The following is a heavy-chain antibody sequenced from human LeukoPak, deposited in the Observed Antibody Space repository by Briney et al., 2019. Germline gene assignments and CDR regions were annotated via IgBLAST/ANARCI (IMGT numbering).Heavy chain of an antibody. CDR3: ARHGYYGSGSHFDY. CDR1: GYSISSGYY. Sequence: PSETLSLTCAVSGYSISSGYYWGWIRQPPGKGLEWIGSIYYSGSTYYNPSLKSRVTISVDTSKNQFSLKLSSVTAADTAVYYCARHGYYGSGSHFDYWGQGTLVTVSS. J-gene: IGHJ4*02. V-gene: IGHV4-38-2*01. CDR2: IYYSGST. D-gene: IGHD3-10*01.